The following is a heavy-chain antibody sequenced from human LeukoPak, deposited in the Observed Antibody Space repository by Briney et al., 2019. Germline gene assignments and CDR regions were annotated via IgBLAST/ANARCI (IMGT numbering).Heavy chain of an antibody. CDR2: IRNDGSTK. V-gene: IGHV3-30*02. Sequence: SGGSLRLSCAASGFAFSTYDMHWVRQTPGKGLEWVTFIRNDGSTKYYADSVKGRFTISRDNAKNSLYLQMNSLRAEDTAVYYCAELGITMIGGVWGKGTTVTISS. D-gene: IGHD3-10*02. J-gene: IGHJ6*04. CDR1: GFAFSTYD. CDR3: AELGITMIGGV.